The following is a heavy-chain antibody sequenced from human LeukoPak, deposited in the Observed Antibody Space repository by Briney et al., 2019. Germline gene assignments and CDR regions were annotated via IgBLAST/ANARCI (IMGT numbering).Heavy chain of an antibody. CDR2: MNPNSGNT. V-gene: IGHV1-8*01. CDR1: GYTFTSYD. J-gene: IGHJ3*02. CDR3: ARDLGDYNAFDI. Sequence: ASVKVSCKASGYTFTSYDINWVRQATGQGLEWMGWMNPNSGNTGYAQKFQGRATMTRNTSISTAYMELSSLRSEDTAVYYCARDLGDYNAFDIWGQGTMVTVSS. D-gene: IGHD4-17*01.